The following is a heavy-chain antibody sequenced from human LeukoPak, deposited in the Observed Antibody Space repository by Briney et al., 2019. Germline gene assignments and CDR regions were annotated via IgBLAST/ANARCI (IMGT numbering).Heavy chain of an antibody. D-gene: IGHD3-22*01. CDR2: ITSSSRAI. CDR3: ARDSRYYYDSSGSPFDY. CDR1: GFTFSSYN. Sequence: PGGSLRLSCAASGFTFSSYNVNWVRQAPGKGLEWVSHITSSSRAIYYADSVKGRFTISRDNARNSLYLQKKSLRDEDTAVYYCARDSRYYYDSSGSPFDYWGQGTLVTVSS. V-gene: IGHV3-48*02. J-gene: IGHJ4*02.